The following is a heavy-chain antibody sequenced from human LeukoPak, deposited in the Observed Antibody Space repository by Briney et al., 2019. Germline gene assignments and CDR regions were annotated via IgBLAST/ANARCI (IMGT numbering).Heavy chain of an antibody. V-gene: IGHV5-51*01. Sequence: GESLKISCKGFGYTFETYWIAWVRQMPGKGLEWMGVIYPGDSDTRYSPSFQGQVTFSADKSITTAYLHWSSLKASDTAMYYCARRGYDTSRPGLYDLNVWGQGTTVTVSS. CDR1: GYTFETYW. CDR3: ARRGYDTSRPGLYDLNV. CDR2: IYPGDSDT. J-gene: IGHJ6*02. D-gene: IGHD3/OR15-3a*01.